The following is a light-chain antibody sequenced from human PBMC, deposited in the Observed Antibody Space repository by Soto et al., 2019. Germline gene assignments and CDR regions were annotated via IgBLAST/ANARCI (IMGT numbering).Light chain of an antibody. CDR2: RVF. Sequence: IQLTQSPPSLSASVGDRVTITYRVSQGISTYLNCYRHKPGEVPNLLIYRVFNLQSGLPSRFSGSGSGTEFTLTISSLQSEDFAVYYCQQYNNWPPITFGQGTRLENK. CDR1: QGISTY. CDR3: QQYNNWPPIT. J-gene: IGKJ5*01. V-gene: IGKV1-27*01.